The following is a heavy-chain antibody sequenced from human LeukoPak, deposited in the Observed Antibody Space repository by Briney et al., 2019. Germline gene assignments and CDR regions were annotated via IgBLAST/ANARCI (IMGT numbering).Heavy chain of an antibody. CDR1: GFTFSNYW. J-gene: IGHJ3*02. CDR3: AKGLEYQLLYSAFDI. CDR2: INQDGNEK. Sequence: PGGSLRLSCAASGFTFSNYWMSWVRQAPGKGLEWVANINQDGNEKYYVDSLKGRFTISRDNAKNSLYLQMNSLRAEDTALYYCAKGLEYQLLYSAFDIWGQGTMVTVSS. V-gene: IGHV3-7*03. D-gene: IGHD2-2*02.